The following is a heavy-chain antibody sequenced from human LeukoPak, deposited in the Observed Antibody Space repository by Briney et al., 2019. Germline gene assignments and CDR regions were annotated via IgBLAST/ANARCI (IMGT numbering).Heavy chain of an antibody. CDR2: INPSGGST. V-gene: IGHV1-46*01. D-gene: IGHD4-11*01. CDR1: GYTFTDYY. J-gene: IGHJ4*02. CDR3: ARARSYSNFNFDY. Sequence: GASVKVSCKASGYTFTDYYIHWVRQAPGQGLEWMGIINPSGGSTNYAQKFRGRVTMTRDTSTSTVYMDLSSLTSDDTAVYYCARARSYSNFNFDYWGQGTPVTVSS.